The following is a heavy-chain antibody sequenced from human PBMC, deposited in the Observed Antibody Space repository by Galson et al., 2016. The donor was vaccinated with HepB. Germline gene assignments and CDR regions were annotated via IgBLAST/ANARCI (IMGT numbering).Heavy chain of an antibody. Sequence: SVKVSCKASGGTFSSYAISWVRQAPGQGLEWMGGIIPIVDTTNYAQKFQGRVTITADKSTTTAYMEVSSLRSEDTAVYYCAHTISGVVITTEDAFDIWGQGTMVTVSS. CDR1: GGTFSSYA. CDR3: AHTISGVVITTEDAFDI. V-gene: IGHV1-69*06. J-gene: IGHJ3*02. D-gene: IGHD3-3*01. CDR2: IIPIVDTT.